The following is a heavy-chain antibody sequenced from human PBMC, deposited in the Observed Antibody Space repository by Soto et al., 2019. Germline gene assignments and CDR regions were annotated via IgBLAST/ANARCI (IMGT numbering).Heavy chain of an antibody. CDR1: GGSINSGRYY. J-gene: IGHJ4*02. CDR2: IYYNGST. Sequence: PSETLSLTCTVSGGSINSGRYYYWSWIRQHPGKGLEWIGYIYYNGSTYYNPYLKSRVTISEDSSKNQFSLNLSSVTAADTAVYYCARLQHDNSGYYPYYFDYWGQGTLVTVSS. CDR3: ARLQHDNSGYYPYYFDY. D-gene: IGHD3-22*01. V-gene: IGHV4-31*03.